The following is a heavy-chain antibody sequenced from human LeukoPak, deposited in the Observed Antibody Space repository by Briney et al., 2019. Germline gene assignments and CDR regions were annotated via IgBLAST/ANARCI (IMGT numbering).Heavy chain of an antibody. CDR2: IYYSGST. J-gene: IGHJ4*02. CDR1: GGSINSGGYY. D-gene: IGHD3-10*01. CDR3: ARKENVYYYFDY. Sequence: SETLSLTCTVSGGSINSGGYYWSWIRQHPGKGLEWIGYIYYSGSTYYNPSLKSRVTISVDTSKNQFSLKLSSVTAVDTAVYYCARKENVYYYFDYWGQGTLVTVSS. V-gene: IGHV4-31*03.